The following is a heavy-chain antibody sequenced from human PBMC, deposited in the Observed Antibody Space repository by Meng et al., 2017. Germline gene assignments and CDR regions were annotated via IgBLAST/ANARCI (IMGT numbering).Heavy chain of an antibody. Sequence: AEVVESSGDPVPPWRSPTLPFAASDFSFSKHEMHWGLQAPGKGLERVACITKDGSSKDYLGSVRGRFTISRDNSKNTLYLEMNSLRSEDTALYYCARDFDYWGQGTLVTVSS. CDR2: ITKDGSSK. CDR1: DFSFSKHE. CDR3: ARDFDY. V-gene: IGHV3-30*16. J-gene: IGHJ4*02.